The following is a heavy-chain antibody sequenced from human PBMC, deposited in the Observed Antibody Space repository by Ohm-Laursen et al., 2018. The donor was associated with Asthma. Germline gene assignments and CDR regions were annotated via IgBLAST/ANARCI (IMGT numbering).Heavy chain of an antibody. CDR2: ISYDGSNK. V-gene: IGHV3-30*03. CDR1: GFTFSSYG. J-gene: IGHJ4*02. CDR3: ACLVATTGSFGY. D-gene: IGHD5-12*01. Sequence: SLRLSCTASGFTFSSYGIHWVRQAPGKGLEWVAVISYDGSNKYYADSVKGRFTISRDNSKNTLYLQMNSLRAEDTAVYYCACLVATTGSFGYWGQGTLVTVSS.